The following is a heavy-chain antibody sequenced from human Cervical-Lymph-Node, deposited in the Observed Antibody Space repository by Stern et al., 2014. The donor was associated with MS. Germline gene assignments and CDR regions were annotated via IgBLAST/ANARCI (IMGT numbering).Heavy chain of an antibody. V-gene: IGHV3-11*01. J-gene: IGHJ6*02. CDR3: ARENSYYGIDV. CDR1: GFIFSDYY. Sequence: VQLVESGGGLVKPGGSLRLSCAASGFIFSDYYMTWIRQTPGQGLEWLSYMSSSGDYIKYADSVKGRFTISRDKAKNSLYLQMNSLRAEDTAVYYCARENSYYGIDVWGQGTTVTVSS. CDR2: MSSSGDYI.